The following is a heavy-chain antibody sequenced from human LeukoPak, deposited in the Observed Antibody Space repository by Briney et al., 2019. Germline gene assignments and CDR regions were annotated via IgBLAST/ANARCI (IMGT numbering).Heavy chain of an antibody. CDR2: INSDGSST. V-gene: IGHV3-74*01. D-gene: IGHD6-19*01. CDR1: GFTFSSYA. J-gene: IGHJ4*02. CDR3: ARVGIAVAGFDY. Sequence: GGSLRLSCAASGFTFSSYAMSWVRQAPGKGLVWVSRINSDGSSTSYADSVKGRFTISRDNAKNTLYLQMNSLRAEDTAVYYCARVGIAVAGFDYWGQGTLVTVSS.